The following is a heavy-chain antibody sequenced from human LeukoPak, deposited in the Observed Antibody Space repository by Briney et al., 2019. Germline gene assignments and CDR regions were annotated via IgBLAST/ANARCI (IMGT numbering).Heavy chain of an antibody. CDR1: GYTFTSYY. J-gene: IGHJ1*01. CDR2: INPSGGST. Sequence: GASVKVSCKASGYTFTSYYMHWVRQAPGQGLEWMGIINPSGGSTSYAQKFQGRVTMTRDTSTSTVYMELSSLRSEDTAVYYCARDLTGYYDFWSGYYRTEYFQHWGQGTLVTVSS. D-gene: IGHD3-3*01. CDR3: ARDLTGYYDFWSGYYRTEYFQH. V-gene: IGHV1-46*01.